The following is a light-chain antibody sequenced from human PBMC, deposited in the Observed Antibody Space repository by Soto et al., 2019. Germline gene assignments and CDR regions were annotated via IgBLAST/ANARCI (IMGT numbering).Light chain of an antibody. CDR3: QQYGSSYRT. V-gene: IGKV3-20*01. Sequence: EIVWTQSPGTLSLSPGERATLSCRASQSVSSSYLAWYQQKPGQAPRLLIYGASSRATGIPDRFSGSGSGTDFTLTISRLEPEDFAVYYCQQYGSSYRTFGQGTKVEIK. J-gene: IGKJ1*01. CDR2: GAS. CDR1: QSVSSSY.